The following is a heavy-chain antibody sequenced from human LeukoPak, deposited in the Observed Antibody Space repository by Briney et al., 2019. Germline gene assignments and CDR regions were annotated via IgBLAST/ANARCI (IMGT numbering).Heavy chain of an antibody. CDR3: ARSLRSLEWLLYEPEFDY. Sequence: VASVKVSCKASGYTFTSYGISWVRQAPGQGLEWMGWISAYNGNTNYAQKLQGRVTMTTDTSTSTAYTELRSLRSDDTAVYYCARSLRSLEWLLYEPEFDYWGQGTLVTVSS. J-gene: IGHJ4*02. V-gene: IGHV1-18*01. CDR2: ISAYNGNT. D-gene: IGHD3-3*01. CDR1: GYTFTSYG.